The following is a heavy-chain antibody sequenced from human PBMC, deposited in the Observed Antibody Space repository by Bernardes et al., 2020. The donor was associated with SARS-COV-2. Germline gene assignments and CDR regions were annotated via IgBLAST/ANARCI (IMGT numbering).Heavy chain of an antibody. V-gene: IGHV1-2*04. J-gene: IGHJ4*02. CDR3: ARMMRTSATMVEFDY. Sequence: SVKVSCKASGYTFTCFYMHWVRPAPGQGLEWMGWINPNSGGTNYAQKFQGWVTMTRDTSITTAYMELSRLTSYDTAVYYCARMMRTSATMVEFDYWGQGNKVTVSS. CDR2: INPNSGGT. CDR1: GYTFTCFY. D-gene: IGHD3-10*01.